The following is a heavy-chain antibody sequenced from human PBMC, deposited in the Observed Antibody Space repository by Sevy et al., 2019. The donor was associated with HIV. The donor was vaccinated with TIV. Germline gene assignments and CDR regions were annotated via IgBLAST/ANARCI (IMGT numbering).Heavy chain of an antibody. CDR3: ARDFRYCSGGSCFPTPYYYYGMDV. CDR2: INWNGGST. Sequence: GGSRLSCAASGFTFDDYGMSWVRQAPGKGLEWVSGINWNGGSTGYADSVKGRFTISRDNAKNSLYLQMNSLRAEDTALYYCARDFRYCSGGSCFPTPYYYYGMDVWGQGATVTVSS. D-gene: IGHD2-15*01. CDR1: GFTFDDYG. V-gene: IGHV3-20*04. J-gene: IGHJ6*02.